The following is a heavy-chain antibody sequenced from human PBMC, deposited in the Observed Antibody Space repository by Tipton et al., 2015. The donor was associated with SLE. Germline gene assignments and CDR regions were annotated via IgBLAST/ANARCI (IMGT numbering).Heavy chain of an antibody. D-gene: IGHD3-10*01. CDR1: GGSISSSSYY. CDR3: AGRGVRGVIITSVY. V-gene: IGHV4-39*07. Sequence: LRLSCTVSGGSISSSSYYWSWIRQPPGKGLEWIGEINHSGSTNYNPSLKSRVTISVDTSKNQFSLKLSSVTAADTAVYYCAGRGVRGVIITSVYWGQGTLVTVSS. CDR2: INHSGST. J-gene: IGHJ4*02.